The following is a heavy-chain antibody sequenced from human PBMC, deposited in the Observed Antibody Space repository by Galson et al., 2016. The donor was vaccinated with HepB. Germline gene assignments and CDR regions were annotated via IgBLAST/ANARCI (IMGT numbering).Heavy chain of an antibody. Sequence: SLRLSCAASGFTVGTSYMAWVRHFPGKGLESVPVTFSGGTIFYPHSAQGRFTISIDSAKNILYLHMRNLRPEDTALYYCARDSGYIEHGGFDNWGQGTLVTVSS. D-gene: IGHD5-12*01. CDR2: TFSGGTI. CDR3: ARDSGYIEHGGFDN. J-gene: IGHJ4*02. V-gene: IGHV3-66*02. CDR1: GFTVGTSY.